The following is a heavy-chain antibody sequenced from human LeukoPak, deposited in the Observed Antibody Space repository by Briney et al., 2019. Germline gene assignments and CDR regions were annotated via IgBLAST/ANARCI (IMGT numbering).Heavy chain of an antibody. CDR3: ARVGYCSSTSCYQNSSVDH. D-gene: IGHD2-2*01. CDR2: INHSGST. J-gene: IGHJ4*02. CDR1: GGSFSGYY. Sequence: PSETLSLTCAVYGGSFSGYYWSWIRQPPGKGLEWIGEINHSGSTNYNPSLKSRVTISVDTSKNQFSLKLSSVTAADTAVYYCARVGYCSSTSCYQNSSVDHWGQGTLVTVSS. V-gene: IGHV4-34*01.